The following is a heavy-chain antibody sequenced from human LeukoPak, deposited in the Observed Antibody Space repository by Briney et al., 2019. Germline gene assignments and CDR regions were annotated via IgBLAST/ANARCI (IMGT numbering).Heavy chain of an antibody. V-gene: IGHV3-30*18. J-gene: IGHJ6*02. CDR3: AKDRRGLRYFDWSETYGMDV. CDR1: GFTFSSYG. Sequence: QPGRSLRLSCAASGFTFSSYGMHWVRQAPGKGLEWVAVISYDGSNKYYADSVKGRFTISRDNSKNTLYLQMNSLRAEDTAVYYCAKDRRGLRYFDWSETYGMDVWGQGTTVTVSS. D-gene: IGHD3-9*01. CDR2: ISYDGSNK.